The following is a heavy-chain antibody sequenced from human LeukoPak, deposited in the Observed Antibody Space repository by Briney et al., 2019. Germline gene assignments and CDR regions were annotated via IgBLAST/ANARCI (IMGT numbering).Heavy chain of an antibody. CDR3: ASGSIVGATYFDY. D-gene: IGHD1-26*01. CDR2: IYYSGST. J-gene: IGHJ4*02. CDR1: GGSISSYY. Sequence: SETLSLTCTVSGGSISSYYWSWIRQPPGKGLEWLGYIYYSGSTNYNPSLKSRVTISVDTSKNQFSLKLSSVTAADTAVYYCASGSIVGATYFDYWGQGTLVTVSS. V-gene: IGHV4-59*08.